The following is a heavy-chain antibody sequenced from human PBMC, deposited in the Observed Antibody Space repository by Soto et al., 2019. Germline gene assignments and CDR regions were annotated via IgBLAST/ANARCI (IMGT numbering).Heavy chain of an antibody. Sequence: QVQLVESGGGVVQPGRSLRLSCAAPGFTFSSYGMHGVRQAPGKGLEWVAVIWYDGSNKYYADSVKGRFTISRDNSKNTLYLQMNSLRAEDTAVYYCANAPPRFLARMDVWGKGTTVTVSS. J-gene: IGHJ6*03. CDR3: ANAPPRFLARMDV. D-gene: IGHD3-3*01. CDR1: GFTFSSYG. CDR2: IWYDGSNK. V-gene: IGHV3-33*06.